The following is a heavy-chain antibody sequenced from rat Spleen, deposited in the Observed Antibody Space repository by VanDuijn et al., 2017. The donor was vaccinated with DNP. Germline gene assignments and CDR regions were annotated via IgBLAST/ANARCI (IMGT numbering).Heavy chain of an antibody. CDR3: ARDGYVYYGPHYFDY. Sequence: EVQLVESGGGLVQPGRSLKLSCAASGFTFSDYYMAWVRQAPTKGLEWVAYISYDGGSTYYGDSVKGRFTISRDNAKSTLYLQMNSLRSEDMATYYCARDGYVYYGPHYFDYWGQGVMVTVSS. CDR2: ISYDGGST. J-gene: IGHJ2*01. V-gene: IGHV5-22*01. CDR1: GFTFSDYY. D-gene: IGHD1-6*01.